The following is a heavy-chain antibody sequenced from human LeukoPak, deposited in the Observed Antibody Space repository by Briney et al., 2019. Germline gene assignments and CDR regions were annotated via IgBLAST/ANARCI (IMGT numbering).Heavy chain of an antibody. J-gene: IGHJ6*03. CDR3: ARDRGHAARVSGWTPYYYYYMDV. CDR2: ISAYNGNT. V-gene: IGHV1-18*01. Sequence: ASVKVSCKASGYTFTSYGISWVRQAPGQGLEWMGWISAYNGNTNYAQKLQGRVTMTTDTSTSTAYMELRSLRSDDTAVYYCARDRGHAARVSGWTPYYYYYMDVWGKGTTVTVSS. CDR1: GYTFTSYG. D-gene: IGHD6-19*01.